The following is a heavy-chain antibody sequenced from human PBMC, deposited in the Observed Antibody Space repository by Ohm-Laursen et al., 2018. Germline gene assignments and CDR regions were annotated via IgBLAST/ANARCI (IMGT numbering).Heavy chain of an antibody. V-gene: IGHV3-21*01. J-gene: IGHJ3*02. Sequence: SLRLSCTAPGFTFSSYSMNWVRQAPGKGLEWVSTISSNVNYIYYADSVKGRFTISRDNAKTSLHLQMNSLRAEDTAVYYCARGGGDLAFEIWGQGTMVTVSS. D-gene: IGHD3-16*01. CDR3: ARGGGDLAFEI. CDR2: ISSNVNYI. CDR1: GFTFSSYS.